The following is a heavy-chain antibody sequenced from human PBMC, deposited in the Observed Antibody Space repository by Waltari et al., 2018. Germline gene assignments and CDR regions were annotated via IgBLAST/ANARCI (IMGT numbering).Heavy chain of an antibody. V-gene: IGHV3-15*01. CDR1: GMSTHTFKSAD. J-gene: IGHJ4*02. CDR3: VTDRGDFDY. D-gene: IGHD3-10*01. CDR2: IKTDSEGAAT. Sequence: VQLVESGGGLVQPGGSLRLSWLVFGMSTHTFKSADMSWVRRAPTRGLEWIGRIKTDSEGAATEFAAPVKGRFSISRDDSKKTLYLQLSSLEKDDTAVYYCVTDRGDFDYWGQGTLVTVSS.